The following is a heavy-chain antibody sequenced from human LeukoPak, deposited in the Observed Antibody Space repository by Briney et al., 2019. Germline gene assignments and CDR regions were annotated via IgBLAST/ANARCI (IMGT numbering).Heavy chain of an antibody. CDR3: AKEANGRDTARVTPDY. CDR1: GFTFSSYG. D-gene: IGHD5-18*01. V-gene: IGHV3-30*18. Sequence: GGSLRLSCAASGFTFSSYGMHWVRQAPGKGLEGVAGISYDGSNKYYADSVKDRFTISRSNSKNTLFLQVNSLSAHDTAVCYCAKEANGRDTARVTPDYWGQGTLVTVSS. J-gene: IGHJ4*02. CDR2: ISYDGSNK.